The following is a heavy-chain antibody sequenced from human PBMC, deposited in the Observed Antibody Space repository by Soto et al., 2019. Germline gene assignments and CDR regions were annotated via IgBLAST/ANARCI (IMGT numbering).Heavy chain of an antibody. CDR2: IGGSGGNR. Sequence: EVQLLESGGGLVQPGGSLWLSCAASGFTFNAYAMTWVRQAPGKGLEWVSAIGGSGGNRYYADSVRGRFTISRDNSKDTVDLHMNSLSVEATAVYYCARVAYDYMTSVDNWGQGILVSVSA. D-gene: IGHD4-4*01. J-gene: IGHJ4*02. CDR3: ARVAYDYMTSVDN. CDR1: GFTFNAYA. V-gene: IGHV3-23*01.